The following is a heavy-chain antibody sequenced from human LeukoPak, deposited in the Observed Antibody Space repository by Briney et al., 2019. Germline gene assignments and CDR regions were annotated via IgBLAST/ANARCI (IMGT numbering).Heavy chain of an antibody. CDR1: GFTFSSYS. V-gene: IGHV3-21*04. CDR2: ISSSSSYI. Sequence: GSLRLSCAASGFTFSSYSMNWVRQAPGKGLEWVSSISSSSSYIYYADSVKGRFTISRDNAKNSLYLQMNSLRAEDTAVYYCARDLPPAPWNGMDVWGQGTTVTVSS. CDR3: ARDLPPAPWNGMDV. D-gene: IGHD2-2*01. J-gene: IGHJ6*02.